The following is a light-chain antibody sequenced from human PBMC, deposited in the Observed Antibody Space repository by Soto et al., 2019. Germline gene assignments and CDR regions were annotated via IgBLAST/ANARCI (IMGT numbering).Light chain of an antibody. J-gene: IGLJ3*02. CDR1: KIGSNS. CDR2: DDD. CDR3: QLWHGSSELWV. Sequence: SYELTQPPSVSVAPGQTARITCGGNKIGSNSVHWYQQKPGQAPVLVVYDDDDRPSGIPERFSGSNSGDTATLTISSVEGGDEAAYYCQLWHGSSELWVFGGGTQLTVL. V-gene: IGLV3-21*02.